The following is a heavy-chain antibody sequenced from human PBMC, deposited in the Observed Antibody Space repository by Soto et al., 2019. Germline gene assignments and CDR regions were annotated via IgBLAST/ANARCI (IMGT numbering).Heavy chain of an antibody. CDR1: GYTFTSYY. J-gene: IGHJ6*04. V-gene: IGHV1-46*01. Sequence: VASVKVSCKASGYTFTSYYMHWVRQAPGQGLEWMGIINPSGGSTSYAQKFQGRVTMTRDTSTSTVYMELSSLRSEDTAVYYCARDFSVGSRFHYGMEVWGKGTTVTVSS. D-gene: IGHD2-2*01. CDR3: ARDFSVGSRFHYGMEV. CDR2: INPSGGST.